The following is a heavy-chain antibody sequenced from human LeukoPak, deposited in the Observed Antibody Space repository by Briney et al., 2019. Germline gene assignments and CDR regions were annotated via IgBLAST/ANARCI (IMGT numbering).Heavy chain of an antibody. CDR2: ISSSSSYI. J-gene: IGHJ4*02. V-gene: IGHV3-21*01. CDR1: GFTFSSYS. CDR3: ARSHSFGYSYGSPYYFDY. Sequence: GGSLRLSCAASGFTFSSYSMNWVRQAPGKGLEWVSSISSSSSYIYYADSVKGRFTISRDNAKNSLYLQMNSLRAEDTAVYYCARSHSFGYSYGSPYYFDYWGQGTLVTVSS. D-gene: IGHD5-18*01.